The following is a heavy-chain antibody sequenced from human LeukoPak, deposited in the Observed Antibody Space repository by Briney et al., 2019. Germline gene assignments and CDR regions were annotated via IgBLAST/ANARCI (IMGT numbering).Heavy chain of an antibody. CDR3: ASLYYGDYDY. CDR2: IRYDGSNK. V-gene: IGHV3-30*02. CDR1: GFTFSSYG. Sequence: GGALRLSCAASGFTFSSYGMHWVRQAPGKGLEWVAFIRYDGSNKYYADAVKGRFTISRDNSKNTLYLQMNSLRAEDTAVYYCASLYYGDYDYWGQGTLVTVSS. D-gene: IGHD4-17*01. J-gene: IGHJ4*02.